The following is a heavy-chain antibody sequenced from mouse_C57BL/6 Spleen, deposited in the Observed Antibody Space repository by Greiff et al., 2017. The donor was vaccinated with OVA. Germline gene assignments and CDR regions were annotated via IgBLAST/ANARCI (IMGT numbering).Heavy chain of an antibody. CDR3: GKKGLGDD. CDR2: INPNNGGT. D-gene: IGHD3-3*01. Sequence: EVQLQQSGPELVKPGASVKISCKASGYTFTDYYMNWVKQSHGKSLEWIGDINPNNGGTSYNQKFKGKATLTVDKSSSTAYMELRRLTSEDSAVSGGGKKGLGDDWGKGTTLTVSS. CDR1: GYTFTDYY. V-gene: IGHV1-26*01. J-gene: IGHJ2*01.